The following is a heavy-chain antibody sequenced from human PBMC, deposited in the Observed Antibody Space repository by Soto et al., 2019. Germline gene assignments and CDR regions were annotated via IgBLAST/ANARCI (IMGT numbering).Heavy chain of an antibody. Sequence: QVQLVQSGAEVKKPGASVKVSCKASGYTFTSYAMNWVRQAPGQRLEWMGWINAGNGNTKYSQKFQGRVTITTDTTATTAYMALSGLRSEVTARSYCASSDSNYGLNDDYFYGMDVWGQGPTVTVSS. CDR3: ASSDSNYGLNDDYFYGMDV. CDR2: INAGNGNT. CDR1: GYTFTSYA. D-gene: IGHD4-4*01. V-gene: IGHV1-3*01. J-gene: IGHJ6*02.